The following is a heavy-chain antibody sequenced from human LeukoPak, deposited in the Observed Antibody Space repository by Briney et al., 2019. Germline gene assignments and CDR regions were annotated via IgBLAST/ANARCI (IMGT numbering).Heavy chain of an antibody. CDR3: AKEQHYDSSGYRPRRDYYYGMDV. D-gene: IGHD3-22*01. CDR1: GFTFRSYG. V-gene: IGHV3-30*18. J-gene: IGHJ6*02. Sequence: GRSLRLSCAASGFTFRSYGMPWVRQAPGQGLEWGAVISYDGSNKYYADSLKGRFTISRDNSKNTLYLQMNSLRAEDTAVYYCAKEQHYDSSGYRPRRDYYYGMDVWGQGTTVTVSS. CDR2: ISYDGSNK.